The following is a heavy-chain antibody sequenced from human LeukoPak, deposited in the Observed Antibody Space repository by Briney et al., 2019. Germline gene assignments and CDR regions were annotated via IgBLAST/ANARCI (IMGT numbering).Heavy chain of an antibody. Sequence: GGNLSFYCAASGFTFSGYGRHWVRQAPGKGLEWVTVISYDGSNKYYADYVKGSFTIARDTSKDTLYLQMNSLRAEDTAVYSCARVRNWNYVRYYYYGMDVWGQGTTVTVSS. D-gene: IGHD1-7*01. CDR1: GFTFSGYG. J-gene: IGHJ6*02. V-gene: IGHV3-30*03. CDR2: ISYDGSNK. CDR3: ARVRNWNYVRYYYYGMDV.